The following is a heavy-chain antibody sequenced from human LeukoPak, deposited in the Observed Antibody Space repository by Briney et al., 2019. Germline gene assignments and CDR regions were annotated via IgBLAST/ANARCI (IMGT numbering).Heavy chain of an antibody. Sequence: PSETLSLTCTVSGGSISSYYWGWLRQPPGKGLEWIGYIYYSGSTNYNPSLKSRVTISVDTSKNQFSLKLSSVTAADTAVYYCARGGRRVVGPWVGAFDIWGQGTMVTVSS. CDR3: ARGGRRVVGPWVGAFDI. CDR2: IYYSGST. D-gene: IGHD1-26*01. V-gene: IGHV4-59*01. J-gene: IGHJ3*02. CDR1: GGSISSYY.